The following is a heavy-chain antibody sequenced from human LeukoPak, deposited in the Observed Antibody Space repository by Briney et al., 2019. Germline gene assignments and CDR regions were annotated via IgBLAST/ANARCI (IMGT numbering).Heavy chain of an antibody. CDR1: GYTFTGYY. CDR2: INPNSGGT. V-gene: IGHV1-2*02. D-gene: IGHD3-22*01. Sequence: ASVKVSCKASGYTFTGYYMHWVRQAPGQGLEWMGWINPNSGGTNYAQKFQGRVTMTRDTSISTAYMELSRLRSDDTAVYYCARVVLYYDSSGYLGYWGQGTLVTVSP. J-gene: IGHJ4*02. CDR3: ARVVLYYDSSGYLGY.